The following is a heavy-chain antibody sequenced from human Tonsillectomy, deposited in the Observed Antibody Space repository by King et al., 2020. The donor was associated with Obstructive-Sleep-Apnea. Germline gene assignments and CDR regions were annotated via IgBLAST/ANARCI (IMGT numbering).Heavy chain of an antibody. V-gene: IGHV1-18*01. Sequence: QLVQSGAEVKEPGASVKVSCMASGYTFTSYGITWVRQAPGQGLEWMGWISGYNGNTNYAQKYQGRVTITTDTSTTTAYMELRSLRSDDTAVYYCARDHITASEDIWGQGTMVTVSS. CDR2: ISGYNGNT. CDR3: ARDHITASEDI. D-gene: IGHD1-14*01. J-gene: IGHJ3*02. CDR1: GYTFTSYG.